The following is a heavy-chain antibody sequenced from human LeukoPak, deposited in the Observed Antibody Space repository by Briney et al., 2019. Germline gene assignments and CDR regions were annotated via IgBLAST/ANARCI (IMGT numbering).Heavy chain of an antibody. D-gene: IGHD6-19*01. CDR3: ASLSVAETYYYYMDV. CDR1: GGTFSSYA. J-gene: IGHJ6*03. CDR2: ISAYNGNT. Sequence: ASVKVSCKASGGTFSSYAISWVRQAPGQGLEWMGWISAYNGNTNYAQKLQGRVTMTTDTSTSTAYMELRSLRSDDTAVYYCASLSVAETYYYYMDVWGKGTTVTVSS. V-gene: IGHV1-18*01.